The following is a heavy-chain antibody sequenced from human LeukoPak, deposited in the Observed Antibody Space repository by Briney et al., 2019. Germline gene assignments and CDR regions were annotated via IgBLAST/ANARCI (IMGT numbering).Heavy chain of an antibody. CDR2: ISAYNGNT. V-gene: IGHV1-18*01. D-gene: IGHD2-15*01. CDR3: ARELWCSGGNCYLNAFDI. Sequence: ASVKVSCKASGYTFTSYGISWVRQAPGQGLEWMGWISAYNGNTNYAQKLQGRVTMTTDTSTSTAYMELRNLRSGDTAVYFCARELWCSGGNCYLNAFDIWGQGTVVTVSS. CDR1: GYTFTSYG. J-gene: IGHJ3*02.